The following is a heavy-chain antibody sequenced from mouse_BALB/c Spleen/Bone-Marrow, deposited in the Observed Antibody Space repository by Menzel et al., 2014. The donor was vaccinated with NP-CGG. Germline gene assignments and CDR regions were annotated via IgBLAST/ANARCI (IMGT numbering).Heavy chain of an antibody. CDR1: GYTFTDYN. J-gene: IGHJ4*01. D-gene: IGHD2-3*01. CDR2: INPNNGGT. Sequence: EVQLQQSGLELVTPGASVKIPCKASGYTFTDYNIDWVKQSHGKSLEWIGDINPNNGGTIYNQKFEGKATLTVGKSSSTAYMELRSLTSEDTAVYYCARRGWAMDYWGQGTSVTVSS. CDR3: ARRGWAMDY. V-gene: IGHV1-18*01.